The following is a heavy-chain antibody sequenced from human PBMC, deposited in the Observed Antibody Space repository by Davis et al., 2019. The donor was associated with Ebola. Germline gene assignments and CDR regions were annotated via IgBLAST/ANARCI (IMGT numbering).Heavy chain of an antibody. V-gene: IGHV3-7*01. CDR1: GFTFSTYY. CDR2: IKQDGSNK. J-gene: IGHJ4*02. Sequence: GGSLRLSCAASGFTFSTYYITWVRQAPGKGLEWVANIKQDGSNKYYADSVKGRFTISRDNSKNTLYLQMNSLRAEDTAVYYCARGGFRSRLLFRGYFDYWGQGTLVTVSS. D-gene: IGHD2-21*02. CDR3: ARGGFRSRLLFRGYFDY.